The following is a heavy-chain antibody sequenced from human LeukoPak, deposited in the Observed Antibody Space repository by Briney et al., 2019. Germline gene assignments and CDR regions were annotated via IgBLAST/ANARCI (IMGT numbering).Heavy chain of an antibody. J-gene: IGHJ4*02. Sequence: GGSLRLSCAASGFTFSSYVMHWVRQAPGKGLEWVAVISYDGSNKYYADSVKGRFTISRDNAKNSLYLQMNSLRAEDTAVYYCARGLLFLGKQLWLPTRPVELNFDYWGQGTLVTVSS. D-gene: IGHD5-18*01. CDR2: ISYDGSNK. CDR1: GFTFSSYV. V-gene: IGHV3-30-3*01. CDR3: ARGLLFLGKQLWLPTRPVELNFDY.